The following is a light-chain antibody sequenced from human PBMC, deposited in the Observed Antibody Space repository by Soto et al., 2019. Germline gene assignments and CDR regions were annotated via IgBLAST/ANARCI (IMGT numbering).Light chain of an antibody. CDR1: QGLNSY. V-gene: IGKV1-9*01. Sequence: DIQLTQSPSFLSASVGDRVTITCRASQGLNSYFAWYQQKPGKAPKLLRYATSTLRSVFPSRFSGSGSGAEFTLTITSLQPEDIATYYCQQLNTYPVTFGGGTKVEIK. J-gene: IGKJ4*01. CDR3: QQLNTYPVT. CDR2: ATS.